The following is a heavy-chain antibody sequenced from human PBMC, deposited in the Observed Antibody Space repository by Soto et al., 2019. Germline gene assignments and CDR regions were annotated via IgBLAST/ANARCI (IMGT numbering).Heavy chain of an antibody. V-gene: IGHV3-49*04. CDR3: TRGGEEMATIIDY. CDR1: GFTFGDYA. CDR2: IRSKAYGGTT. Sequence: GGSLRLSCTASGFTFGDYAMSWVRQAPGKGLEWVGFIRSKAYGGTTEYAASVKGRFTISRDDSKSIAYLQMNSLKTEDTAVYYCTRGGEEMATIIDYWGQGTLVTVSS. D-gene: IGHD5-12*01. J-gene: IGHJ4*02.